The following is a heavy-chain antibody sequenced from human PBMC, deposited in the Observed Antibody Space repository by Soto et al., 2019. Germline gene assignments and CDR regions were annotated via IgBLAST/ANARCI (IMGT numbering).Heavy chain of an antibody. CDR1: GVFIASDAYY. CDR3: ARAPVGLDTISYFDY. D-gene: IGHD3-3*01. CDR2: VSHRGNT. J-gene: IGHJ4*02. V-gene: IGHV4-31*11. Sequence: SETLSLTCGVSGVFIASDAYYWGWIRHHPGKGLEWIGYVSHRGNTYYNPSLKSRLTISLDATKNHYSLHLTSVTAADTAVYYCARAPVGLDTISYFDYWGQGKLVTVSS.